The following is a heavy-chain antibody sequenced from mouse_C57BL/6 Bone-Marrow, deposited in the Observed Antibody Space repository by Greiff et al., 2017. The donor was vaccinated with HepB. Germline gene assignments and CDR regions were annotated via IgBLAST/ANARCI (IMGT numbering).Heavy chain of an antibody. Sequence: QVQLQQPGAELVKPGASVKMSCKASGYTFTSYWITWVKQRPGQGLEWIGDIYPGSGSTNYNEKFKSKATLTVDKSSSTAYMQLSSLTSEDSAVYYWAREAGKDYFDYWGQGTTLTVSS. CDR3: AREAGKDYFDY. V-gene: IGHV1-55*01. J-gene: IGHJ2*01. CDR1: GYTFTSYW. D-gene: IGHD4-1*01. CDR2: IYPGSGST.